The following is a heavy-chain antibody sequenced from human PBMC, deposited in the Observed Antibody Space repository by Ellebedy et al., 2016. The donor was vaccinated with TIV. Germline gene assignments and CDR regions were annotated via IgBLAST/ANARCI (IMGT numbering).Heavy chain of an antibody. V-gene: IGHV4-4*02. J-gene: IGHJ4*02. CDR2: IYHSGST. CDR3: ARLGKNRGTLGCFDY. CDR1: GGSISSSNW. D-gene: IGHD1-1*01. Sequence: MPSETLSLTCAVSGGSISSSNWWSWVRQPPGKGLEWIGEIYHSGSTNYNPSLKSRVTISVDTSKNQFSLKLSSVTAADTAVYYCARLGKNRGTLGCFDYWGQGTLVTVSS.